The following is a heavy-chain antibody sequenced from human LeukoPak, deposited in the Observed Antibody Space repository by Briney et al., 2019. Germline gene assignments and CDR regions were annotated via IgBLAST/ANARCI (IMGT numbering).Heavy chain of an antibody. J-gene: IGHJ4*02. Sequence: ASVKVSCKASGYTFTSYGISWVRQAPGQGLEWMGWISAYNGNTNYAQELQGRVTMTTDTSTSTAYMELRSLRSDDTAVYYCARVLYYDFWSGYSRQPYYFDYWGQGTLVTVSS. CDR3: ARVLYYDFWSGYSRQPYYFDY. V-gene: IGHV1-18*01. CDR2: ISAYNGNT. D-gene: IGHD3-3*01. CDR1: GYTFTSYG.